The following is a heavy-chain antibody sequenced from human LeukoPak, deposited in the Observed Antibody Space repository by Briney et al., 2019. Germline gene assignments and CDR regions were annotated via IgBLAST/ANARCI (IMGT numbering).Heavy chain of an antibody. D-gene: IGHD3-22*01. CDR1: GGSISNYY. CDR2: IYYSAST. J-gene: IGHJ4*02. CDR3: ARGYHDFSGYWLSYFDY. V-gene: IGHV4-59*01. Sequence: SETLSLTCTASGGSISNYYWSWIRQPPGKGLEWIGYIYYSASTNYNPSLKSRVTISVDTSKNQFSLKLSSVTAADTAVYYCARGYHDFSGYWLSYFDYWGQGTLVTVSS.